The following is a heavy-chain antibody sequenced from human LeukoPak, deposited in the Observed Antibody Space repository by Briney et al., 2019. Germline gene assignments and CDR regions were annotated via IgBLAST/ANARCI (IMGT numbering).Heavy chain of an antibody. CDR1: GFTFSSYA. D-gene: IGHD2-2*02. V-gene: IGHV3-23*01. CDR2: ISGSGGST. J-gene: IGHJ4*02. Sequence: GGSLRLSCAASGFTFSSYAMSWVRQAPGRGLEWVSAISGSGGSTYYADSVKGRFTISRDNSKNTLYLQMNSLRAEDTAVYYCAEDCSSTSCYSDYWGQGTLVTVSS. CDR3: AEDCSSTSCYSDY.